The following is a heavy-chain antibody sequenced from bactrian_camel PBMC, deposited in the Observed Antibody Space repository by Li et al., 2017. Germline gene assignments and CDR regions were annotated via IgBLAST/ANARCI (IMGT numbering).Heavy chain of an antibody. J-gene: IGHJ6*01. Sequence: HVQLVESGGGSAQVGGSLRLSCSASADALMFMAWFRQAPGQKREVVASIDSDGISKYVDSVKGRFTISQDNAKNTVYLQMNSLKPEDTAMYYCAARGPYCYTKLSVRDFTYWGQGTQVTVS. CDR1: ADALMF. CDR3: AARGPYCYTKLSVRDFTY. V-gene: IGHV3S53*01. D-gene: IGHD2*01. CDR2: IDSDGIS.